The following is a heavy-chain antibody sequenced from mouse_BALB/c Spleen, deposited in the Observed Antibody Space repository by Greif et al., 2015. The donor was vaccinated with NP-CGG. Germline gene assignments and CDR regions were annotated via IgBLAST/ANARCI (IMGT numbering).Heavy chain of an antibody. D-gene: IGHD2-10*02. V-gene: IGHV1S127*01. CDR1: GYTFTSYW. Sequence: VQLQESGAEVVKPGASVKMSCKASGYTFTSYWMHWVKQRPGQGLEWIGTIDPSDSYTSYNQKVKVKATLTVDTSSSTAYVQLSSLTSEDSAFYYCTREYVNYAYFDYWGQVTTLTVSS. CDR2: IDPSDSYT. CDR3: TREYVNYAYFDY. J-gene: IGHJ2*01.